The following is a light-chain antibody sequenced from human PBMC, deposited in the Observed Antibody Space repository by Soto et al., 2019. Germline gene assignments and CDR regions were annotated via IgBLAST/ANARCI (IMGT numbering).Light chain of an antibody. V-gene: IGKV4-1*01. Sequence: SLGTWYSDSLAASLTARGTIHFKSSQSLLATSNYKSYLAWYQQKPGQAPKLLIYWASTRESGVPARFSGRGSGTDFTLTISSLQAEDLAVYYCQQYYSYKWTFGQGTKVDI. CDR1: QSLLATSNYKSY. CDR2: WAS. J-gene: IGKJ1*01. CDR3: QQYYSYKWT.